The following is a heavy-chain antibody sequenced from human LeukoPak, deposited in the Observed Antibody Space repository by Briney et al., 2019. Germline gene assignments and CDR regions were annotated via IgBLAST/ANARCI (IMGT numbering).Heavy chain of an antibody. V-gene: IGHV3-30*02. CDR1: GFTFSSYG. J-gene: IGHJ4*02. Sequence: GGSLRLSCVASGFTFSSYGMHWVRQAPGKGLEWVAFIRYDGNRKYYADSVKGRFTISRDNAKNSLYLQMNSLRAEDTAVYYCARVSSTRRSSGFDYWGQGTLVTVSS. CDR3: ARVSSTRRSSGFDY. D-gene: IGHD6-13*01. CDR2: IRYDGNRK.